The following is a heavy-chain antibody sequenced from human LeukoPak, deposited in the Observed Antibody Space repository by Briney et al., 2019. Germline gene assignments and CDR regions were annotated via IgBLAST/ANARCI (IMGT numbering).Heavy chain of an antibody. CDR2: LFSGGST. CDR1: GFTVSTNY. Sequence: GGSLRLSCAASGFTVSTNYMNWVRQAPGKGLGWVSVLFSGGSTYYADSVKGRFTISRDNSKNTVYLQMNSLRAEDTAVYHCARDRTPATRGFDIWGQGTMVTVSS. CDR3: ARDRTPATRGFDI. V-gene: IGHV3-66*01. J-gene: IGHJ3*02. D-gene: IGHD1-26*01.